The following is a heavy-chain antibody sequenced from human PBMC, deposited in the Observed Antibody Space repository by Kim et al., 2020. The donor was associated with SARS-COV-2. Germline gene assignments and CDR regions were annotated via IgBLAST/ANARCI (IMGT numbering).Heavy chain of an antibody. CDR1: GFTFSSYS. D-gene: IGHD6-13*01. V-gene: IGHV3-21*01. Sequence: GGSLRLSCAASGFTFSSYSMNWVRQAPGKGLEWVSSISSSSSYIYYADSVKGRFTISRDNAKNSLYLQMNSLRAEDTAVYYCATSIAAAGTSVYWGQGTLVTVSS. CDR3: ATSIAAAGTSVY. J-gene: IGHJ4*02. CDR2: ISSSSSYI.